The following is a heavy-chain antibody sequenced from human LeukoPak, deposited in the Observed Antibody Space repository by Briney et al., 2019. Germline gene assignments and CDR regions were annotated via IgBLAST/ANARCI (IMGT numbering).Heavy chain of an antibody. CDR2: MYTSGST. Sequence: SETLSLTCTVSGGXMSSYYWTWIRQPAGKGLEWIGRMYTSGSTNYNPSLKSRVTMSIDTSKKQFSLRLHSVTAADTAVYYCATYDQQLAFDNWGQGILVTVSS. CDR1: GGXMSSYY. J-gene: IGHJ4*02. V-gene: IGHV4-4*07. D-gene: IGHD6-13*01. CDR3: ATYDQQLAFDN.